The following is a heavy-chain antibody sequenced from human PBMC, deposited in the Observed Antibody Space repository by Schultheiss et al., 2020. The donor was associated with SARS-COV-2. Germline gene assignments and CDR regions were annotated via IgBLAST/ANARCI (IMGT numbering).Heavy chain of an antibody. D-gene: IGHD2-15*01. Sequence: GGSLRLSCAASGFTFSSYAMSWVRQAPGKGLEWVSVIYSGGSTYYADSVKGRFTISRDNSKNTLYLQMNSLRAEDTAVYYCARIAAPKRVYYYYYMDVWGKGTTVTVSS. V-gene: IGHV3-66*01. CDR3: ARIAAPKRVYYYYYMDV. CDR2: IYSGGST. CDR1: GFTFSSYA. J-gene: IGHJ6*03.